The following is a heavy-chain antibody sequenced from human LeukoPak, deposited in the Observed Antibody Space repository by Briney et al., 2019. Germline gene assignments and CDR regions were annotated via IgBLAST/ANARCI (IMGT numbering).Heavy chain of an antibody. D-gene: IGHD3-3*01. CDR3: ARDQSYDFWSWGYYMDV. CDR1: GFTFSSYW. CDR2: IKRDGSEK. J-gene: IGHJ6*03. V-gene: IGHV3-7*01. Sequence: GGSLRLSCAASGFTFSSYWMSWVRQAPGKGLEWVANIKRDGSEKYYVDSVKGRFTISRDNAKNSLYLQMNSLRAEDTAVYYCARDQSYDFWSWGYYMDVWGKGTTVTVSS.